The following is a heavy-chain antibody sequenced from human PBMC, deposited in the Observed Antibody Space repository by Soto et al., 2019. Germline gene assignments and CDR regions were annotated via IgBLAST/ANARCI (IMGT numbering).Heavy chain of an antibody. D-gene: IGHD2-21*02. CDR2: ISYDGSNK. CDR1: GFTFSSYG. Sequence: QVQLVESEGGVVQPGRSLRLSCAASGFTFSSYGMHWVRQAPGKGLEWVAVISYDGSNKYYAESVKGRFTISRDNSKNTLYLQMNSLRAEDTAVYYCAKDRGNSGDYYYGMDVWGQGTTVTVSS. V-gene: IGHV3-30*18. CDR3: AKDRGNSGDYYYGMDV. J-gene: IGHJ6*02.